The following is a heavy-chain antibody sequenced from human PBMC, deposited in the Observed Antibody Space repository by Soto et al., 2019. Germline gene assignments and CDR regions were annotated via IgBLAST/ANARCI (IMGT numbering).Heavy chain of an antibody. Sequence: GESLKISCKGPGYNFAGYWIAWVLQMPGKGLELMGIIYPSDSDTRYRPSFQGQVTISADKSISSAYLQWSSLRASDTAMYYCARGGVSTRTFDYWGQGTPVTVSS. J-gene: IGHJ4*02. CDR1: GYNFAGYW. D-gene: IGHD3-3*01. V-gene: IGHV5-51*01. CDR2: IYPSDSDT. CDR3: ARGGVSTRTFDY.